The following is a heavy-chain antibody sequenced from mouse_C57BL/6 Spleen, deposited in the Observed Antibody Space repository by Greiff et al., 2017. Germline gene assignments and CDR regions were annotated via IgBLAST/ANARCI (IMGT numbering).Heavy chain of an antibody. CDR2: ISSGGSYT. V-gene: IGHV5-6*01. D-gene: IGHD2-4*01. Sequence: EVQGVESGGDLVKPGGSLKLSCAASGFTFSSYGMSWVRQTPDKRLEWVATISSGGSYTYYPDSVKGRFTISRDNAKNTLYLQMSSLKSEDTAMYYCARRYYDYAYAMDYWGQGTSVTVSS. J-gene: IGHJ4*01. CDR3: ARRYYDYAYAMDY. CDR1: GFTFSSYG.